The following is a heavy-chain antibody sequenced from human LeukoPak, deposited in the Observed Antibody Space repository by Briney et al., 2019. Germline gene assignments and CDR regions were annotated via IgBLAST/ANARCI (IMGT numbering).Heavy chain of an antibody. CDR1: GGSISSRSYY. Sequence: SETLSLTCTVSGGSISSRSYYWGWIRQPPGKGLEWIGIIYYSGITYYNPSLKSRVTISVDTSKNQFSLNLSSVTAADTAVYYCATHINRSGSRSWFDPWGQGTLVTVSS. J-gene: IGHJ5*02. V-gene: IGHV4-39*01. CDR3: ATHINRSGSRSWFDP. CDR2: IYYSGIT. D-gene: IGHD6-19*01.